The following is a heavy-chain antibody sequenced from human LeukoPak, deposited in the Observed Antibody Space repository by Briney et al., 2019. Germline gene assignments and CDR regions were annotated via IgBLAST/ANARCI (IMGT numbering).Heavy chain of an antibody. Sequence: ASVKVSCKASGYTFTGYYMHWVRQAPGQGLEWMGWINPNSGGTNYAQKFQGRVTMTRDTSISTAYMELGRLRSDDTAVYCCARVRQQLVDFDYWGQGTLVTVSS. CDR2: INPNSGGT. D-gene: IGHD6-13*01. J-gene: IGHJ4*02. CDR3: ARVRQQLVDFDY. V-gene: IGHV1-2*02. CDR1: GYTFTGYY.